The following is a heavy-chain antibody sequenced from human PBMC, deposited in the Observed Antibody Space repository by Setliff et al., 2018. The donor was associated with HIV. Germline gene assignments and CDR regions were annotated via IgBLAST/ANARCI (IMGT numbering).Heavy chain of an antibody. D-gene: IGHD3-10*01. CDR3: ATVPPSGTYLDY. Sequence: SETLSLTCDVSGDSVTSKSYSWTWIRQPPGKGLEWMGYIIPSGTTYYSPSLKSRLTISIDKSMNHFSLTLSSVTVADTPVYYCATVPPSGTYLDYWGPGMLVTVSS. CDR2: IIPSGTT. V-gene: IGHV4-30-2*01. CDR1: GDSVTSKSYS. J-gene: IGHJ4*02.